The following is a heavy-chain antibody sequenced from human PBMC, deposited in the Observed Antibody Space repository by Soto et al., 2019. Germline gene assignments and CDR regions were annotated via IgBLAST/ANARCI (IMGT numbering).Heavy chain of an antibody. CDR2: ISAYNGNT. V-gene: IGHV1-18*01. D-gene: IGHD3-16*02. Sequence: ASVKVSCKASGYTFTSYGISWVRQAPGQGLEWMGWISAYNGNTNYAQKLQGRVTMTTDTSTSTAYMELRSLRSDDTAVYYCARDRSYSTIRLGELSSHLPEYWGQGTLVTVSS. CDR1: GYTFTSYG. J-gene: IGHJ4*02. CDR3: ARDRSYSTIRLGELSSHLPEY.